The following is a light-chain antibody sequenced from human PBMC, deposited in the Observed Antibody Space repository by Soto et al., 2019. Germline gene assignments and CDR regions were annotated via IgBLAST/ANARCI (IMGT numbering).Light chain of an antibody. V-gene: IGKV3-20*01. J-gene: IGKJ1*01. Sequence: EIVLTQSPGTLSLSPGERATLSCRASQSVSSSYLAWYQQKPGQAPKFLIYGVSSRATGIPDRFSVSGSGTDFTLTISRLETEDFAVYYCQQYDSTQWTFGQGTKVEIK. CDR1: QSVSSSY. CDR3: QQYDSTQWT. CDR2: GVS.